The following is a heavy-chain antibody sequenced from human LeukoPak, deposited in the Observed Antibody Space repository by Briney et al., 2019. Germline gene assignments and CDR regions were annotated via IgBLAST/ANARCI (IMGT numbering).Heavy chain of an antibody. CDR3: ARGYDFWSGYYGAFDI. V-gene: IGHV1-2*04. CDR1: GYTFTGYY. D-gene: IGHD3-3*01. Sequence: ASVKVSCKASGYTFTGYYMHWVRQAPGQGLEWMGWINPNSGGTNYAQKFQGWVTMTRDTSISTAYMELSRLRPDDTAVYYCARGYDFWSGYYGAFDIWGQGTMVTVSS. J-gene: IGHJ3*02. CDR2: INPNSGGT.